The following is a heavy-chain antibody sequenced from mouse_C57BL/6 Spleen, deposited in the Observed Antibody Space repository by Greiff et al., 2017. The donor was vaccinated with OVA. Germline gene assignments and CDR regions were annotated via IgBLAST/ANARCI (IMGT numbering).Heavy chain of an antibody. CDR1: GYSFTGYF. Sequence: EVKLMESGPELVKPGDSVKISCKASGYSFTGYFMNWVMQSHGKSLEWIGRINPYNGDTFYNQKFKGKATLTVDKSSSTAHMELRSLTSEDAAVYYCARETDYYGSSWYFDVWGTGTTVTVSS. CDR2: INPYNGDT. D-gene: IGHD1-1*01. V-gene: IGHV1-20*01. J-gene: IGHJ1*03. CDR3: ARETDYYGSSWYFDV.